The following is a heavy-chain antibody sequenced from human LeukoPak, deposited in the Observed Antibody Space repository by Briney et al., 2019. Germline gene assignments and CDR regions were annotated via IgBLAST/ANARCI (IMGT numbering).Heavy chain of an antibody. CDR1: GGSIGGYY. J-gene: IGHJ5*02. V-gene: IGHV4-34*01. Sequence: SETLSLTCAVSGGSIGGYYWSWIRQPPGKGLEWIGEINHSGSTNYNPSLKSRVTISVDTSKNQFSLKLSSVTAADTAVYYCARIASWIQLWFWFDPWGQGTLVTVSS. CDR3: ARIASWIQLWFWFDP. D-gene: IGHD5-18*01. CDR2: INHSGST.